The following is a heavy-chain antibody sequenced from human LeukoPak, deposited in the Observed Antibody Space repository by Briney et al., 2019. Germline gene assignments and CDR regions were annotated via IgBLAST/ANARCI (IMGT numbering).Heavy chain of an antibody. J-gene: IGHJ3*02. CDR3: ARGSQGAFDI. CDR1: GGSISSGGYY. V-gene: IGHV4-30-2*01. CDR2: IYHSGST. Sequence: SETLSLTCTVSGGSISSGGYYWSWIRQPPGKGLEWIGYIYHSGSTYYNPSLKSRVTISVDRSKNQFSLKLSSVTAADAAVYYCARGSQGAFDIWGQGTMVTVSS.